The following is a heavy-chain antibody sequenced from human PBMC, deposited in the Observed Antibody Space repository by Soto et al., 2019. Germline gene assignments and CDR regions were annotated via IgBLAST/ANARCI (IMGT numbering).Heavy chain of an antibody. CDR1: ADSISTYY. V-gene: IGHV4-59*08. CDR2: IYYGGST. CDR3: ARPGRDWGALDY. Sequence: QVQLQESGPGLVKPSETLSLTCTVSADSISTYYWTWIRQSPGKGLDWIAFIYYGGSTNYNPSLKRRLAISVDTSKNQCSLQLNSVTAADTAVYYCARPGRDWGALDYWGQGTLVTVSA. D-gene: IGHD7-27*01. J-gene: IGHJ4*02.